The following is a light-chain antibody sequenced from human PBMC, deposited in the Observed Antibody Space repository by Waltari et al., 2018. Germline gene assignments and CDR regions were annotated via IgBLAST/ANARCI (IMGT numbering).Light chain of an antibody. Sequence: QSALTQPASVSGSPAQSITISCTGTSSDIGGYNYVSWYQQHPGKAPKLMIYDVNQRPSGVSNRFSGSKSGNTASLTISGLQAEDEADYYCSSYASSITPNWVFGGGTKLTVL. CDR1: SSDIGGYNY. CDR2: DVN. V-gene: IGLV2-14*01. CDR3: SSYASSITPNWV. J-gene: IGLJ3*02.